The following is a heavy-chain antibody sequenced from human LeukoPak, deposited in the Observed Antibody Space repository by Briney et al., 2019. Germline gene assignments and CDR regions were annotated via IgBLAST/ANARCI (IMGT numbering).Heavy chain of an antibody. D-gene: IGHD3-10*01. Sequence: GGSLRLSCAASGFTFSNAWMSWVRQAPGKGLEWVGRIKSKTDGGTTDYAAPVKGRFTISRDDSKNTLYLQMNSLKTEDTAVYYCTTGHPGVRGVIMQPRLDYWGQGTLVTVSS. CDR2: IKSKTDGGTT. CDR1: GFTFSNAW. J-gene: IGHJ4*02. CDR3: TTGHPGVRGVIMQPRLDY. V-gene: IGHV3-15*01.